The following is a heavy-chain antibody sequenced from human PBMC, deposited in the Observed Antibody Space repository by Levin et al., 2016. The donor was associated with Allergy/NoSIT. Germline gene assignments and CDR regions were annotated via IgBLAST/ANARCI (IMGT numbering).Heavy chain of an antibody. CDR1: GGSVSSGTYY. J-gene: IGHJ6*02. Sequence: SETLSLTCTVSGGSVSSGTYYWSWIRQPPGKGLEWIGYMYSSGSTNYNPSLKSRVTISPDTSKKQFSLRLSSVTAADTAVYYCTTSTYEYYYYGMDVWGQGTTVTVSS. CDR3: TTSTYEYYYYGMDV. CDR2: MYSSGST. V-gene: IGHV4-61*01. D-gene: IGHD2-2*01.